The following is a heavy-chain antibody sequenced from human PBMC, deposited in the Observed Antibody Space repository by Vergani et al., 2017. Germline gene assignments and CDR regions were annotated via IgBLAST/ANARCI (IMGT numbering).Heavy chain of an antibody. D-gene: IGHD6-19*01. J-gene: IGHJ4*02. CDR2: ISRSGDSR. CDR3: AKGYSSDWYGGACDY. Sequence: EVQLLQSGGGVIQPGGSVRLSCAASGFTFSACPMTWVRQAPGKGLEWVSAISRSGDSRYYADSVQGRFTISRDNSKNTLYLQMNNLRAEDTALYYCAKGYSSDWYGGACDYWGQGTLVTVSS. V-gene: IGHV3-23*01. CDR1: GFTFSACP.